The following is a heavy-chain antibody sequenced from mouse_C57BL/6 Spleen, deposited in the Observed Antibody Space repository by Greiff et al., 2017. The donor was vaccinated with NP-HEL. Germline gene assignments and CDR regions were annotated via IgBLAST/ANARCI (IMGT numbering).Heavy chain of an antibody. J-gene: IGHJ1*03. D-gene: IGHD1-1*01. CDR2: INPSTGGT. V-gene: IGHV1-43*01. CDR3: ARGDYGSSYGYFDV. Sequence: VQLQQSGPELVKPGASVKISCKASGYSFTGYYMHWVKQSSEKSLEWIGEINPSTGGTSYNQKFKGKATLTVDKSSSTAYMQLKSLTSEDSAVYYSARGDYGSSYGYFDVWGTGTTVTVSS. CDR1: GYSFTGYY.